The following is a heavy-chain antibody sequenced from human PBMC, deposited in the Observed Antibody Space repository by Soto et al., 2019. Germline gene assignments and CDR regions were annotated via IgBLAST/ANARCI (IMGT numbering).Heavy chain of an antibody. V-gene: IGHV1-69*01. J-gene: IGHJ5*02. CDR3: ARDGARMATIRWFDP. D-gene: IGHD5-12*01. CDR2: IIPIFGTA. Sequence: QVQLVQSGAEVKQTGSSVKVSCKASGGTFSSYAISWVRQAPGQGLEWMGGIIPIFGTANYAQKFQGRVTITADESTSTAYMELSSLRSEDTAVYYCARDGARMATIRWFDPCGQGTLVTVSS. CDR1: GGTFSSYA.